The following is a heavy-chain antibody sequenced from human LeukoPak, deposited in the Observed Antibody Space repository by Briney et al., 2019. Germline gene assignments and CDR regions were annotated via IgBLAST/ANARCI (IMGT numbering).Heavy chain of an antibody. CDR1: GYTFTDFG. D-gene: IGHD5-18*01. J-gene: IGHJ4*02. CDR3: ARDLGEDTTMIFFDF. CDR2: SSAYNGNR. V-gene: IGHV1-18*01. Sequence: ASVKVSCKASGYTFTDFGISWVRQAPGQGLEWMGWSSAYNGNRRYAQNVQGRVTMTVDTSTDTAYMELRSLRSDDTAMYYCARDLGEDTTMIFFDFRGQGTLVTVSS.